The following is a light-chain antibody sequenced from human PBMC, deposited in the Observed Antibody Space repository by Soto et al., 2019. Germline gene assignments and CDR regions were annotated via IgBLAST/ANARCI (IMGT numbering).Light chain of an antibody. J-gene: IGKJ4*01. CDR3: QQYYDWPLS. V-gene: IGKV3-15*01. Sequence: ERVMTQSPGTVSVSPGERATLSCRASESVNNKLAWYQQKPGQAPRLLIYGASTRATGIPVRFSGSGSGTDFTLTISSLQSEDFAVYYCQQYYDWPLSFGGGTKVE. CDR2: GAS. CDR1: ESVNNK.